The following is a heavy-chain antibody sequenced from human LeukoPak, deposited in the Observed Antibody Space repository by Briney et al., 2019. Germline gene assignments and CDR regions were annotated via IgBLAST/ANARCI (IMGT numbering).Heavy chain of an antibody. V-gene: IGHV4-38-2*02. Sequence: SETLSLTCTVSGYSISSGYYWGWIRQPPGKGLEWIGEINHSGSTNYNPSLKSRVTISVDTSKNQFSLKLSSVTAADTAVYYCATYGIAAADSNQNWFDPWGQGTLVTVSS. CDR1: GYSISSGYY. CDR2: INHSGST. CDR3: ATYGIAAADSNQNWFDP. D-gene: IGHD6-13*01. J-gene: IGHJ5*02.